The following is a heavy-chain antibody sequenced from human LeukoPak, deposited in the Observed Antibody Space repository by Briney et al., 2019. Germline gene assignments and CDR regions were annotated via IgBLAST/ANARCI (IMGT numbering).Heavy chain of an antibody. CDR3: AKDSEISSSWGHYYYYMDV. D-gene: IGHD6-13*01. CDR2: ISYDGSNK. V-gene: IGHV3-30*18. J-gene: IGHJ6*03. CDR1: GFTFSSYG. Sequence: GRSLRLSCAASGFTFSSYGMHGVRQAPGKGLEWVAVISYDGSNKYYADSVKGRFTISRDNSKNTLYLQMNSLRAEDTAVYYCAKDSEISSSWGHYYYYMDVWGKGTTVTVSS.